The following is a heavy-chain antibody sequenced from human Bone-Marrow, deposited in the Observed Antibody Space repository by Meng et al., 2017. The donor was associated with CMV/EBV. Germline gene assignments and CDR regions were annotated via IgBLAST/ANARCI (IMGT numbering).Heavy chain of an antibody. Sequence: ASAKVSCKASGYTFTSYDINWVRQASGQGLEWMGWMNPNSGNTGYAQKFQGKVTITRNTSISTAYMQLSSLRSDDTAVYYCARGRTLGDYWGPGSRVTCYS. J-gene: IGHJ4*01. CDR2: MNPNSGNT. V-gene: IGHV1-8*02. CDR1: GYTFTSYD. CDR3: ARGRTLGDY. D-gene: IGHD3-16*01.